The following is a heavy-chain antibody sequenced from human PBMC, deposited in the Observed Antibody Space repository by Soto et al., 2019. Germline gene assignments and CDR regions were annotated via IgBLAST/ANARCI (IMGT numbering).Heavy chain of an antibody. D-gene: IGHD6-19*01. CDR2: IYYSGST. CDR1: GGSISSSSYY. J-gene: IGHJ6*02. V-gene: IGHV4-39*07. CDR3: ASPPGGCSGGYYGMDV. Sequence: PSETLSLTCTVSGGSISSSSYYWGWIRQPPGKGLEWIGSIYYSGSTNYNPSLKSRVTISVDTSKNQFSLKLSSVTAADTAVYYCASPPGGCSGGYYGMDVWGQGTTVTVSS.